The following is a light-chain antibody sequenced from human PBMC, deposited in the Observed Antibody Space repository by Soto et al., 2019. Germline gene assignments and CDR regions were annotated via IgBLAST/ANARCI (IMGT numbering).Light chain of an antibody. CDR2: GAS. CDR1: HSVSSN. Sequence: EIVMTQSPATLSVSPGERATLSCRASHSVSSNLAWYQQKPGQAPRLLIYGASTRATGIPARFSGSWSGTEFTLTISSLQSEEFAAYYCQQYNTWPYTFGQGTKLEIK. V-gene: IGKV3D-15*01. CDR3: QQYNTWPYT. J-gene: IGKJ2*01.